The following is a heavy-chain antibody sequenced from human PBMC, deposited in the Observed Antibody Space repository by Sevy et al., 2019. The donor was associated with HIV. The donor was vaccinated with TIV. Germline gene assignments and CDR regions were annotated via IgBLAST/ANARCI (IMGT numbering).Heavy chain of an antibody. J-gene: IGHJ4*02. CDR2: LSFGCGEI. Sequence: GGSLRLSCAASGFTFSKYSMSWVRQPPGKGLEWVSTLSFGCGEIKHADSVQGRFTISRDNSKNSLYLQMNNLRAEDTAVYYSALAGCAKPHDYWGQGTLVTASS. CDR1: GFTFSKYS. D-gene: IGHD2-2*02. CDR3: ALAGCAKPHDY. V-gene: IGHV3-23*01.